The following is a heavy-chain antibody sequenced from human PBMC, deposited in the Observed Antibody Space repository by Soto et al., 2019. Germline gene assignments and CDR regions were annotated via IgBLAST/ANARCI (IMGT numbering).Heavy chain of an antibody. V-gene: IGHV4-31*03. CDR2: ISDSGST. CDR1: CGSFISGGYY. J-gene: IGHJ4*02. D-gene: IGHD5-18*01. CDR3: ARGHIQLWSPIGLDY. Sequence: SETLSLTCTVSCGSFISGGYYWSWIRQHPGKGLEWIGYISDSGSTDYNPSLKSRVTISLDTSKNQFSLNLSSVTAADTAVCYCARGHIQLWSPIGLDYWGQGTLVTVSS.